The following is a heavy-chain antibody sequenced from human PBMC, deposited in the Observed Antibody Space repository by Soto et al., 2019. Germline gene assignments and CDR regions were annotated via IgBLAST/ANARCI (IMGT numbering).Heavy chain of an antibody. CDR1: GGSISSGGFY. CDR2: IYYSGST. Sequence: PSETLSLTCTVSGGSISSGGFYWSWIRQHPGKGLECIGNIYYSGSTYYNPSLKSRVTISVDTSKNQFSLKLSSVTAADTAVYYCARRGITMVRGVITDYWGQGTLVTVSS. D-gene: IGHD3-10*01. J-gene: IGHJ4*02. V-gene: IGHV4-39*01. CDR3: ARRGITMVRGVITDY.